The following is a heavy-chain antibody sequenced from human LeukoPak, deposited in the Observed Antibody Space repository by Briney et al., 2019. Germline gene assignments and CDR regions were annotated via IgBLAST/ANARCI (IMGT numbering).Heavy chain of an antibody. CDR2: IKLDGSEK. V-gene: IGHV3-7*03. CDR1: GFTFSTYA. CDR3: ARDQYDTWSRRGNFDS. J-gene: IGHJ4*02. Sequence: GGSLRLSCAASGFTFSTYAVHWVRQAPGKGLEWVAYIKLDGSEKNYVDSVKGRFTISRDNTKNSLYLQMNSLRAEDTAVFYCARDQYDTWSRRGNFDSWGQGTLVIVSS. D-gene: IGHD3/OR15-3a*01.